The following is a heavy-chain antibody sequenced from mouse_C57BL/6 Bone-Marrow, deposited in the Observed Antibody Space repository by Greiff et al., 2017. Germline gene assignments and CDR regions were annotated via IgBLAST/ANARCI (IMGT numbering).Heavy chain of an antibody. CDR3: TFITTVPGDY. D-gene: IGHD1-1*01. J-gene: IGHJ2*01. V-gene: IGHV14-4*01. CDR2: IDPENGDT. CDR1: GFNIKDDY. Sequence: VQLKEPGAELVRPGASVKLSCTASGFNIKDDYLHWVKQRPEQGLEWIGWIDPENGDTEYASKFQGKATITADTSSNTAYLQLSSLTSEDTAVYYCTFITTVPGDYWGQGTTRTVSS.